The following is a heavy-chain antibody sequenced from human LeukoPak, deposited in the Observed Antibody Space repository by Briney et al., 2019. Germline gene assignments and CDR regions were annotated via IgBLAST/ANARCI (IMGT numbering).Heavy chain of an antibody. CDR2: ISSSSSTI. V-gene: IGHV3-48*01. J-gene: IGHJ3*02. CDR1: GFTFSSYS. Sequence: GGSLRLSCAASGFTFSSYSMNWVRQAPGKGLEWVSYISSSSSTIYYADSVKGRFTISRDNSKNTLYLQMNSLRAEDTAVYYCARDGDCSSTSCRQTAFDIWGQGTMVTVSS. CDR3: ARDGDCSSTSCRQTAFDI. D-gene: IGHD2-2*03.